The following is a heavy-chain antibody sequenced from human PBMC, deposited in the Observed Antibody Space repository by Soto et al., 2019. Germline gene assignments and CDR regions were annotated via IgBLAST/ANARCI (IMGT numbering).Heavy chain of an antibody. CDR1: GFSLITRRVG. V-gene: IGHV2-5*02. CDR3: AHRYDTSGYHWYFDL. CDR2: IYWDDDK. D-gene: IGHD3-22*01. J-gene: IGHJ2*01. Sequence: QITLKESGPTLVKPTRTLTLTCTFSGFSLITRRVGVGWIRQPPGKALEWLAAIYWDDDKRYSPSLESRLTITKDTSKNQVVLTMTNMDPVDPATYYCAHRYDTSGYHWYFDLWDRGTLVTVSS.